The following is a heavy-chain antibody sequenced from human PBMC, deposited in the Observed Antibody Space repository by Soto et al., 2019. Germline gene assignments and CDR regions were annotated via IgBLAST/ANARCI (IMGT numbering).Heavy chain of an antibody. D-gene: IGHD3-3*01. J-gene: IGHJ4*02. CDR1: GFTFSSYA. CDR3: AKDLLGFLEWLAFDY. V-gene: IGHV3-23*01. Sequence: EVQLLESGGGLVQPGGSLRLSCAASGFTFSSYAMSWVRQAPGKGLEWASAISGSGGSTYYADSVKGRYTISRDNSKNTLYLQMNSLRAEDTAVYYCAKDLLGFLEWLAFDYWGQGTLVTVSS. CDR2: ISGSGGST.